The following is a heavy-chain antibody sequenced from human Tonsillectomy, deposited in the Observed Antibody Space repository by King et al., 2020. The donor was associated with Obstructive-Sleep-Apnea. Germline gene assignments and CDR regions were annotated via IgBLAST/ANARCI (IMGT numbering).Heavy chain of an antibody. V-gene: IGHV3-30*04. D-gene: IGHD3-3*01. Sequence: VQLVESGGGVVQPGRSLRLSCAASGFTFSSYPIHWVRQAPGKGLEWVAVISYDGRNKYYADSVKGRFTISRDNSHNTLFLQMNSLRAEDTAVYYWASDGGVLRFVQALRYYGMDVWGQGTTVTVSS. CDR2: ISYDGRNK. CDR3: ASDGGVLRFVQALRYYGMDV. CDR1: GFTFSSYP. J-gene: IGHJ6*02.